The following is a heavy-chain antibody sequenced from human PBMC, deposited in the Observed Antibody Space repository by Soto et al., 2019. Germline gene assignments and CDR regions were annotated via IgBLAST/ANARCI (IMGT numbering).Heavy chain of an antibody. CDR1: GFTFNDHY. CDR3: TVWIEGACY. Sequence: HLVASGGGLVQPGGSLRLSCAASGFTFNDHYMDWVRQAPGKGLEWVARSKNRGQGFTIEYAASLTGRFTISRDDSANSLYIQMNSLESDDTAVYYCTVWIEGACYWGRGVLVTVSS. CDR2: SKNRGQGFTI. V-gene: IGHV3-72*01. J-gene: IGHJ4*02. D-gene: IGHD3-16*01.